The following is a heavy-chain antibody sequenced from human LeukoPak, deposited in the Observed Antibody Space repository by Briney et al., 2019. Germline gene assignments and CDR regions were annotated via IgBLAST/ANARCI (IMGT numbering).Heavy chain of an antibody. CDR1: GFTFCSYW. D-gene: IGHD6-6*01. J-gene: IGHJ4*02. CDR2: INSDGSST. Sequence: GGSLRLSCAASGFTFCSYWVHWIRHAPGKGLVWVSRINSDGSSTNYADSVKGRFTVSRDNAKNTLYLQMNSLRAEDTAVYYCARSTYGSSSAFDYWGQGTLVTVSS. V-gene: IGHV3-74*01. CDR3: ARSTYGSSSAFDY.